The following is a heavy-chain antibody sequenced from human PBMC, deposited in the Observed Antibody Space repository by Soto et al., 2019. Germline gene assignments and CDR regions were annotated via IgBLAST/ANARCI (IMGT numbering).Heavy chain of an antibody. CDR1: GFSLRTTGVG. V-gene: IGHV2-5*01. CDR3: AHTWGLPFDY. D-gene: IGHD3-16*01. CDR2: IYWNDDK. Sequence: QITLKESGPTLVKPTQTLTLTCSYSGFSLRTTGVGVGWIRQPPGKALEWLGIIYWNDDKRYSPSLESRFTLTSDISKSQVVLTMTNMEPVDTATYYCAHTWGLPFDYWAREPWSSSPQ. J-gene: IGHJ4*02.